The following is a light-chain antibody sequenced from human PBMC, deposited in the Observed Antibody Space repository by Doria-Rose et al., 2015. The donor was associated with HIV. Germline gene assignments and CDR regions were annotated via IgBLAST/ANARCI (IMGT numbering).Light chain of an antibody. CDR2: DGS. J-gene: IGKJ1*01. CDR1: QSFSSTY. CDR3: HQYGTSWT. Sequence: TQSPGTLSLSPGERATLSCRASQSFSSTYLDWYQQKPGQDPSLLIYDGSTRATGIPDRFSASESGTDFTLTISRLEPEDFALYYCHQYGTSWTFGQGAKVEI. V-gene: IGKV3-20*01.